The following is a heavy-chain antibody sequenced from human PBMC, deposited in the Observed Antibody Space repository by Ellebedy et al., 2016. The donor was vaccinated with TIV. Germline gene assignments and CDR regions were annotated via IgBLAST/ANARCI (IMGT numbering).Heavy chain of an antibody. D-gene: IGHD4-17*01. V-gene: IGHV3-7*01. J-gene: IGHJ5*02. Sequence: GGSLRLSCAASGFNFRSYWMTWVRQAPGKGLEWVAKIRQEGDEIYYVESVKGRFTISRDNAKNSLFLQRTSLRVEDTAVYYCARRASYGDYAVQVNPWFDPWGQGTLVTVSS. CDR2: IRQEGDEI. CDR1: GFNFRSYW. CDR3: ARRASYGDYAVQVNPWFDP.